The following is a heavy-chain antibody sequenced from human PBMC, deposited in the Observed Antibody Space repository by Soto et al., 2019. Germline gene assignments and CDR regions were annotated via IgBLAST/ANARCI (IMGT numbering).Heavy chain of an antibody. Sequence: SETLSLTCTVSGGSISSYYWSWIRQPPGKGLEWIGYIYYSGSTNYNPSLKSRVTISVDTSKNQFSLKLSSVTAADTAVYYCARHKGSYGYQSWFDPWGQGTLVTVSS. D-gene: IGHD5-18*01. CDR3: ARHKGSYGYQSWFDP. J-gene: IGHJ5*02. V-gene: IGHV4-59*08. CDR2: IYYSGST. CDR1: GGSISSYY.